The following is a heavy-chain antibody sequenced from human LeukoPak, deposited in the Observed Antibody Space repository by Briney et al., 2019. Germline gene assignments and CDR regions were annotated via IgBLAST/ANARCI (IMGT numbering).Heavy chain of an antibody. D-gene: IGHD4-17*01. CDR3: AAQGRNDYGDYESWFDP. CDR1: GGSISSYY. J-gene: IGHJ5*02. V-gene: IGHV4-59*08. Sequence: SETLSLTCTVSGGSISSYYWSWIRQPPGKRLEWIGYIYYSASTNYNPSLNSRVTISVDTSKNQFSLKLSSVTAADTAVYYCAAQGRNDYGDYESWFDPWGQGTLVTVSS. CDR2: IYYSAST.